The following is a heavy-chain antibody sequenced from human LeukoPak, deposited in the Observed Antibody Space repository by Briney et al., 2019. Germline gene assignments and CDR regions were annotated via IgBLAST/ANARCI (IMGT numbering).Heavy chain of an antibody. J-gene: IGHJ5*02. CDR2: ISYDGSNK. CDR1: GFTFSNNA. CDR3: ARAHGCSSATCYRNWLDP. V-gene: IGHV3-30-3*01. Sequence: PGGTLRLSCVASGFTFSNNAMHWVRQAPGKGLEWVSVISYDGSNKYYADSVKGRCTISRDNSKTTLYLQMNSLRAEDTAVYYCARAHGCSSATCYRNWLDPWGQGALVTVSS. D-gene: IGHD2-2*01.